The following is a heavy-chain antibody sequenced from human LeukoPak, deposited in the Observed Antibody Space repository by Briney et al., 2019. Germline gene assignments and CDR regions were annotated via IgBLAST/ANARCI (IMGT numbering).Heavy chain of an antibody. D-gene: IGHD3-10*01. J-gene: IGHJ5*02. CDR1: GGSFSGYY. V-gene: IGHV4-34*01. CDR2: INHSGST. CDR3: ARGILLWFGELLPWFDH. Sequence: SETLSLTCAVYGGSFSGYYWSWIRQPPGKGLEWIGEINHSGSTNYNPSLKSRVTISVDTSKNQFSLKLSSVTAADTAVYYCARGILLWFGELLPWFDHWGQGTLVTVSS.